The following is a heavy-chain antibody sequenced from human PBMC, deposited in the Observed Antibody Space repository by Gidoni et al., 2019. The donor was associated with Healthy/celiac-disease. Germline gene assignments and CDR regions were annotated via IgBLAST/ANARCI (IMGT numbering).Heavy chain of an antibody. Sequence: QLQLQESGPGLVKPSETLSLPCTVSGGSIRSSSYYWGWIRQPPGKGLEWIGSIYYSGSTYYNPSLKSRVTISVDTSKNQFSLKLSSVTAADTAVYYCARHYMTTVIMVWFDPWGQGTLVTVSS. CDR3: ARHYMTTVIMVWFDP. V-gene: IGHV4-39*01. J-gene: IGHJ5*02. CDR1: GGSIRSSSYY. D-gene: IGHD4-4*01. CDR2: IYYSGST.